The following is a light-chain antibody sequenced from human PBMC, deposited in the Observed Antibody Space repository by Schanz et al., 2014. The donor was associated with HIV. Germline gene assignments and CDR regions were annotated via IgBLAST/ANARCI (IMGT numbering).Light chain of an antibody. CDR1: SGDVGSYNY. V-gene: IGLV2-11*01. J-gene: IGLJ2*01. CDR2: DVS. Sequence: QSALTQPRSVSGSPGQSVTISCTGTSGDVGSYNYVSWYQQHPGKAPKLMIYDVSNRPSGVSSRFSGSKSGNTASLTISGLQAEDEADYYCCSYAGSYIFFGGGTKVTVL. CDR3: CSYAGSYIF.